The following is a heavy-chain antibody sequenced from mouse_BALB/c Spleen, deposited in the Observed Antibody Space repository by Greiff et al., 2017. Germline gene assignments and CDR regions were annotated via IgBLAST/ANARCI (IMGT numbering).Heavy chain of an antibody. CDR2: ISSGGSYT. D-gene: IGHD2-3*01. CDR3: ARHEDGYYAMDY. Sequence: EVQVVESGGDLVKPGGSLKLSCAASGFTFSSYGMSWVRQTPDKRLEWVATISSGGSYTYYPDSVKGRFTISRDNAKNTLYLQMSSLKSEDTAMYYCARHEDGYYAMDYWGQGTSVTVSS. J-gene: IGHJ4*01. V-gene: IGHV5-6*01. CDR1: GFTFSSYG.